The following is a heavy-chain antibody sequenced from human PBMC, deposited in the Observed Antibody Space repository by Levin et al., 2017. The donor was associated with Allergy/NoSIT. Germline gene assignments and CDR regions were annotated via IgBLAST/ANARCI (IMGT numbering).Heavy chain of an antibody. CDR3: ASATRGWFDP. V-gene: IGHV4-31*03. D-gene: IGHD1-1*01. J-gene: IGHJ5*02. Sequence: SQTLSLTCTVSGGSISSGGYYWNWIRQHPGKGLEWIGYIYYTGSTYYNPSLTSRLTISADTSKNQFSLQLNSVTAADTAVYYCASATRGWFDPWGQGILVTVSS. CDR2: IYYTGST. CDR1: GGSISSGGYY.